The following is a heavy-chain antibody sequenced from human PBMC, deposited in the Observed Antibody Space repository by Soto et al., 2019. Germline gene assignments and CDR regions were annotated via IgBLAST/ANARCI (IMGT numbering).Heavy chain of an antibody. V-gene: IGHV3-30*18. CDR2: ITYDGSST. CDR1: GLTFSGYG. CDR3: AKDQMGRGWRTLDS. J-gene: IGHJ4*02. D-gene: IGHD3-10*01. Sequence: QVQMVESGGGVVQHGTSLRLSCVVTGLTFSGYGMHWVRQAPGKGLEWVADITYDGSSTYYADAVKGRFTVSRDNSKNILYLQMTSLRGDDTAMYYCAKDQMGRGWRTLDSWGQGTLVIVSS.